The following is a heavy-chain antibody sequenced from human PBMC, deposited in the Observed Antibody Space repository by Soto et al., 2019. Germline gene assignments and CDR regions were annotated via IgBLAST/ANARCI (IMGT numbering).Heavy chain of an antibody. CDR3: AKSEYCTNGVCGLTYYYYYGMDV. V-gene: IGHV3-23*01. Sequence: GGSLRLSCAASGFTFSSYAMSWVRQAPGKGLEWVSAISGSGGSTYYADSVKGRFTISRDNSKNTLYLQMNSLRAEDTAVYYCAKSEYCTNGVCGLTYYYYYGMDVWGQGTTVTVSS. CDR2: ISGSGGST. CDR1: GFTFSSYA. D-gene: IGHD2-8*01. J-gene: IGHJ6*02.